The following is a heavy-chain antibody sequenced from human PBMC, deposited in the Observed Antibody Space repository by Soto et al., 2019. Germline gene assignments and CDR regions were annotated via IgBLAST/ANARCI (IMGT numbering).Heavy chain of an antibody. D-gene: IGHD5-12*01. J-gene: IGHJ4*02. CDR3: VRTYSDYIFGFDY. V-gene: IGHV4-38-2*01. Sequence: SETLSLTCAVSGYSISSGYYWGWVRQPPEKGLEWIGNIYSSGTTYYNPSLKSRVTISVDTSKNQFSLKLSSVTAADTALYYCVRTYSDYIFGFDYWGQGSLVTV. CDR2: IYSSGTT. CDR1: GYSISSGYY.